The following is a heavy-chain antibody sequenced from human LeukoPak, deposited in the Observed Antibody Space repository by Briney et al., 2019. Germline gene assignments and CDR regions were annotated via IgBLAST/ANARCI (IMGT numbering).Heavy chain of an antibody. CDR2: VDHSGGT. CDR3: AGFTFFRGVITFDY. Sequence: SETLSLTCTVSGGSISSGSYYWGWIRQPPGKGLEWLGSVDHSGGTYYNPSLRSRVSISVDTSKNQFSLKLSSVTAADTAVYSCAGFTFFRGVITFDYWGQGTLVTVSS. CDR1: GGSISSGSYY. D-gene: IGHD3-10*01. J-gene: IGHJ4*02. V-gene: IGHV4-39*07.